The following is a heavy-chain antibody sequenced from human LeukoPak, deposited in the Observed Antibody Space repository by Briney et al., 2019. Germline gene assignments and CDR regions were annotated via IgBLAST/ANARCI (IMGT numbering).Heavy chain of an antibody. Sequence: PSETLSLTCTVSGGSISSGGYSWSWIRQPPGKGLEWVGYISQSGSTYYNPFLKSRVTISVDTSKNQFSLRLNSVTAAGTAVYGFDPWGQGTLVTVSS. CDR3: DP. D-gene: IGHD3-9*01. J-gene: IGHJ5*02. CDR2: ISQSGST. V-gene: IGHV4-30-2*01. CDR1: GGSISSGGYS.